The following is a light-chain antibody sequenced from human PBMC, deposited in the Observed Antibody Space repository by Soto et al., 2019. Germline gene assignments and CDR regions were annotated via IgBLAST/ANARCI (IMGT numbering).Light chain of an antibody. Sequence: SYELTQSPSVSVAPGKTARITCGGNNIGTESVHWYQQKPGQAPVLVIYYDSDRPSGIPERFSGSNSGNTATLTISRVEVGDEADYYCQVWDSDSDHVVFGGGTKLTVL. CDR2: YDS. J-gene: IGLJ2*01. CDR1: NIGTES. CDR3: QVWDSDSDHVV. V-gene: IGLV3-21*04.